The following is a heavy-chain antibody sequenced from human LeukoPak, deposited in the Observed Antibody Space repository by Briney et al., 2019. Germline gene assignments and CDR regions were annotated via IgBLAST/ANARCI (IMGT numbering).Heavy chain of an antibody. CDR1: GYSISSGYH. Sequence: SETLSPTCTVSGYSISSGYHWGWIRQPPGKGLEWIGSIYHSGSTYYNPSLKSRVTISVDTSKNQFSLKLRSVTAADTAVYYCARDRSIAVAGSDCWGQGTLVTVSS. J-gene: IGHJ4*02. CDR3: ARDRSIAVAGSDC. D-gene: IGHD6-19*01. V-gene: IGHV4-38-2*02. CDR2: IYHSGST.